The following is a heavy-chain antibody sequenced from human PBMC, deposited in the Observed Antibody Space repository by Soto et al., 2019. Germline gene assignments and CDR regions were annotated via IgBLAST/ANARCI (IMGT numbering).Heavy chain of an antibody. Sequence: SVKVSCKTSGGTFSSYAISWVRQAPGQGLEWMGGIIPIFGTANYAQKFQGRVTITADESTSTAYMELSSLRSEDTAVYYCAREKTYYYDSSGYYHFDYWGQGTLVTVSS. CDR1: GGTFSSYA. CDR3: AREKTYYYDSSGYYHFDY. V-gene: IGHV1-69*13. D-gene: IGHD3-22*01. J-gene: IGHJ4*02. CDR2: IIPIFGTA.